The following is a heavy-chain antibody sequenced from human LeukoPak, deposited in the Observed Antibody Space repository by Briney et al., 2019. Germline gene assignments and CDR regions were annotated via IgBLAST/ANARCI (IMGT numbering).Heavy chain of an antibody. CDR1: GGSISSSSYY. CDR3: ARCFSGYGAPRYFDY. J-gene: IGHJ4*02. V-gene: IGHV4-39*07. Sequence: SETLSLTCTVSGGSISSSSYYWSWIRQPPGKGLEWIGEINHSGSTNYNPSLKSRVTISVDTSKNQFSLKLSSVTAADTAVYYCARCFSGYGAPRYFDYWGQGTLVTVSS. D-gene: IGHD4-17*01. CDR2: INHSGST.